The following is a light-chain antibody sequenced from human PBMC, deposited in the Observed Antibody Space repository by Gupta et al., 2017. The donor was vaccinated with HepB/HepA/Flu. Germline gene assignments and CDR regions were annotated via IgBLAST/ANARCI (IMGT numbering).Light chain of an antibody. J-gene: IGKJ2*01. CDR3: QQYNNWPPRYT. V-gene: IGKV3-15*01. CDR1: QSVSSN. Sequence: EIVMTQSPATLSVSPVERATLSCRASQSVSSNVAWYQQKPGQAPRLPIYGASNRATGIPARFSGSGSGTEFTLTISSLQSEDFAVYYCQQYNNWPPRYTCGQGTKLEIK. CDR2: GAS.